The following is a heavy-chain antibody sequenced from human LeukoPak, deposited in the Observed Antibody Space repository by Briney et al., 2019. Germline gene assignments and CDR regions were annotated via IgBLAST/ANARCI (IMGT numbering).Heavy chain of an antibody. V-gene: IGHV3-7*01. CDR2: IKQDGSEK. D-gene: IGHD5-18*01. Sequence: PGGSLRLSCAASEFTFSSYWMSWVRQAPGKGLEWVANIKQDGSEKYYVDSVKGRFTISRDNAKNSLYLQMSSLRAEDTAVYYCASQSYGLFDYWGQGTPVTVSS. J-gene: IGHJ4*02. CDR1: EFTFSSYW. CDR3: ASQSYGLFDY.